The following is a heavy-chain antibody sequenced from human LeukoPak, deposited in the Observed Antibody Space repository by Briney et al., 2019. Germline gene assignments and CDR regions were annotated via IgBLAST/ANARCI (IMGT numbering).Heavy chain of an antibody. CDR1: GGTFSSHA. D-gene: IGHD6-13*01. V-gene: IGHV1-69*13. CDR3: ARDFSSWYERPHTGFDY. J-gene: IGHJ4*02. CDR2: IIPIFGTA. Sequence: SVKVSCRASGGTFSSHAISWVRQAPGQGLEWMGGIIPIFGTANYAQKFQGRVTITADESTSTAYMELSSLRSEDTAVYYCARDFSSWYERPHTGFDYWGQGTLVTVSS.